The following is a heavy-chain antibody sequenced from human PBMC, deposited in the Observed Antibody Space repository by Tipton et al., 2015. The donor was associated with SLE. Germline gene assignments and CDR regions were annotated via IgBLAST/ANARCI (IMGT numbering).Heavy chain of an antibody. Sequence: LRLSCAASGFTVSSNYMSWVRQAPGKGLEWIGYIYYSGSTNYNPSLKSRVTISVDTSKNQFSLKLSSVTAADTAVYYCARDHIAARWTGRWFDPWGQGTLVTVSS. D-gene: IGHD6-6*01. CDR3: ARDHIAARWTGRWFDP. CDR1: GFTVSSNY. V-gene: IGHV4-59*02. J-gene: IGHJ5*02. CDR2: IYYSGST.